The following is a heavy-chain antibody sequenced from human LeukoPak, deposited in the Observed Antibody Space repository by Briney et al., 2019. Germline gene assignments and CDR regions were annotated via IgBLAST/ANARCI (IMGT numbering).Heavy chain of an antibody. CDR2: IGSSSSTI. CDR3: VRDKGGRSGAIYYDAFDV. D-gene: IGHD1-26*01. J-gene: IGHJ3*01. CDR1: GFTFSSYS. V-gene: IGHV3-48*04. Sequence: GGSLRLSCAASGFTFSSYSMNWVRQAPGKGLEWVSYIGSSSSTIYYADSVKGRFTISRDNAKNSLYLQMNSLRAGDTAVYYCVRDKGGRSGAIYYDAFDVWGQGTMVTVSS.